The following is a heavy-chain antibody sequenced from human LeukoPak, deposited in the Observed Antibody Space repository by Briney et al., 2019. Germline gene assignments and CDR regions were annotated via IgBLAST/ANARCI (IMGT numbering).Heavy chain of an antibody. J-gene: IGHJ4*02. D-gene: IGHD5-18*01. CDR3: ARGRGYSYGMGY. Sequence: SETLSLTCAVYGGSFSGYYWSWIRQPPGKGLEWIGEINHSGSTNYNPPLKSRVTISVDTSKNQFSLKLSSVTAADTAVYYCARGRGYSYGMGYWGQGTLVTVSS. CDR1: GGSFSGYY. CDR2: INHSGST. V-gene: IGHV4-34*01.